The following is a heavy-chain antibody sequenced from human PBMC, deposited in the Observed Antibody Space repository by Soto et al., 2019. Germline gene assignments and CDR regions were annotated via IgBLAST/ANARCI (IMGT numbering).Heavy chain of an antibody. CDR2: IWYDGSNK. V-gene: IGHV3-33*01. D-gene: IGHD3-10*01. Sequence: GGSLRLSCAASGFTFRRYGMHWVRQAPVKELEWVAVIWYDGSNKYYADSVKGRFTISRDNSKNTLYLQMNSLRAEDTAVYYCAREFYYYGSGSYPLNYWGQGTLVTVSS. CDR3: AREFYYYGSGSYPLNY. CDR1: GFTFRRYG. J-gene: IGHJ4*02.